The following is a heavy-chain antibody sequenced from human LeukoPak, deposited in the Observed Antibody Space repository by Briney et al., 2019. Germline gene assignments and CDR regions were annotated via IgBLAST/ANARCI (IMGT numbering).Heavy chain of an antibody. CDR2: SYYSWST. CDR1: GITASSHF. Sequence: GSLRLSCAASGITASSHFMSWVRQPPGTGQERMGSSYYSWSTYYNPSLKSRVTISVDTSKNQFSMKLGSVTAADTAVYYCARLPRNPYGSGSLPPDYRGQGTMVTVSS. CDR3: ARLPRNPYGSGSLPPDY. V-gene: IGHV4-39*01. D-gene: IGHD3-10*01. J-gene: IGHJ4*02.